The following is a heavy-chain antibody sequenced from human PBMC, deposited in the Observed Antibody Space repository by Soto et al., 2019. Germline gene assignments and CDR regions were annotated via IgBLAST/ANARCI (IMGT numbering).Heavy chain of an antibody. V-gene: IGHV1-18*01. CDR2: ISTYTGNT. CDR1: GYNITTYG. J-gene: IGHJ5*01. CDR3: ARDQDYSSSWFRLDWFDT. D-gene: IGHD6-6*01. Sequence: ASVKVACKAAGYNITTYGISWVRKKNRQGLEWMGWISTYTGNTNYPQSLQGRLTMTTDTSTSTAYMELRGLRSDDTAVYYCARDQDYSSSWFRLDWFDTWGQGTLVTVSS.